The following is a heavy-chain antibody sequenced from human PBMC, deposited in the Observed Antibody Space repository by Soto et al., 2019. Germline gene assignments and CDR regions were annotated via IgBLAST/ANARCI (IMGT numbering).Heavy chain of an antibody. V-gene: IGHV4-31*02. Sequence: QVQLQESGPGLVKPSQTLSLTCSVSGASTVSHYHWTWIRQPPGKGLEWMGYIFNSGTTFYTPSLTSRLSISIDTSGNHFSLELRSVTAADTAVYYCALALGPTTGLDYWGQGTLVTVSS. CDR1: GASTVSHYH. J-gene: IGHJ4*02. D-gene: IGHD1-26*01. CDR3: ALALGPTTGLDY. CDR2: IFNSGTT.